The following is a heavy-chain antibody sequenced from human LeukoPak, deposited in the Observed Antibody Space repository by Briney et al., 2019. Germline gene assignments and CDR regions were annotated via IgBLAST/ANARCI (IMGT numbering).Heavy chain of an antibody. CDR1: GSSFSTYE. Sequence: PGGSLRLSCAASGSSFSTYEMNWVRQAPGKGLEWVSYISSSGRTIYYADSVKGRFTISRDNAKNSLYLQMNSLRAEDTAVYYCARNTPEDAFDVWGQGTMVTVSS. V-gene: IGHV3-48*03. CDR2: ISSSGRTI. CDR3: ARNTPEDAFDV. J-gene: IGHJ3*01.